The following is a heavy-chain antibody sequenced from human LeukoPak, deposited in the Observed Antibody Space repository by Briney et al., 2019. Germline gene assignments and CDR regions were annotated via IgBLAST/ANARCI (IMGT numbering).Heavy chain of an antibody. CDR3: ARDREHIVVVTATRDAFDI. Sequence: GASVKVSCKASGYTFTSYYIHWVRQAPGQGLEWMGIINPSGGSTTYARKFQGRVTMTRDTSTSTVYMELSSLRSEDTAVYYCARDREHIVVVTATRDAFDIWGQGTMVTVSS. D-gene: IGHD2-21*02. V-gene: IGHV1-46*01. J-gene: IGHJ3*02. CDR1: GYTFTSYY. CDR2: INPSGGST.